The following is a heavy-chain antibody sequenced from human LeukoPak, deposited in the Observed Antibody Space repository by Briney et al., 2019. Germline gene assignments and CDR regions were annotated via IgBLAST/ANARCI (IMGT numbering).Heavy chain of an antibody. CDR3: ARESRGNDKPAATPYHYYYMDV. J-gene: IGHJ6*03. CDR2: IYYSGST. Sequence: PSQTLSLTCTVSGGSISSGGYYWSWIRQHPGKGLEWIGYIYYSGSTYYNPSLKSRVTISVDTSKNQFSLKLSSVTAADTAVYYCARESRGNDKPAATPYHYYYMDVWGKGTTVTVSS. D-gene: IGHD2-15*01. V-gene: IGHV4-31*03. CDR1: GGSISSGGYY.